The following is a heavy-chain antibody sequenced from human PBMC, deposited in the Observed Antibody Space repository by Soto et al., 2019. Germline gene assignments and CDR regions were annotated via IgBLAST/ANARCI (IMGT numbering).Heavy chain of an antibody. CDR3: ACKDYGSGSYSLWNDYYYYLDV. D-gene: IGHD3-10*01. J-gene: IGHJ6*03. CDR2: ISAYNGNT. V-gene: IGHV1-18*01. Sequence: QVQLVQSGAEVKKPGASVKVSCKASGYTFTSYGISWVRQAPGQGLEWMGWISAYNGNTNYAQKLQGRVTMTTDTSTTTAYMEVRVLRADETAVYYCACKDYGSGSYSLWNDYYYYLDVWGKGTTVTVSS. CDR1: GYTFTSYG.